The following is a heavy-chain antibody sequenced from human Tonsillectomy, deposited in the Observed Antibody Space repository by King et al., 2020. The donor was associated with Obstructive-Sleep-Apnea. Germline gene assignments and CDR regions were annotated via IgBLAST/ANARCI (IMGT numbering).Heavy chain of an antibody. V-gene: IGHV3-49*03. CDR3: TRGGLRYFDWLPPPYYGMDV. J-gene: IGHJ6*02. CDR1: GFTFGDYA. D-gene: IGHD3-9*01. CDR2: IRSKAYGGTT. Sequence: VQLVESGGGLVQPGRSLRLSCTASGFTFGDYAMSWFRQAPGKGLEWVGFIRSKAYGGTTEYAASVKGRFTISRDDSKSIAYLLMNSLKTEDTAVYYCTRGGLRYFDWLPPPYYGMDVWGQGTTVTVSS.